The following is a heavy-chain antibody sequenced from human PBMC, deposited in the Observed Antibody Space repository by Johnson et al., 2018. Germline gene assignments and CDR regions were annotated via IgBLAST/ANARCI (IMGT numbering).Heavy chain of an antibody. Sequence: EVQLVESGGGLVRPGESLRLSCAASGFSFSIYAMSWIRQAPGKGLEWVSAGSGSGSTTHYTDYLKGRFTVSRDNSKNTLYLQMNSLRAEDTAGYYCAKDEQYLVQYFQDWGQGTLVTVSS. CDR2: GSGSGSTT. CDR1: GFSFSIYA. D-gene: IGHD6-13*01. V-gene: IGHV3-23*04. CDR3: AKDEQYLVQYFQD. J-gene: IGHJ1*01.